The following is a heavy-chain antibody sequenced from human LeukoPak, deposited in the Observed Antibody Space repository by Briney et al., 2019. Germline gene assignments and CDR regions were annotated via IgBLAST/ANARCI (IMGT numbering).Heavy chain of an antibody. Sequence: GGSLRLSCAASGFTFTNAWMHWVRQAPGKGLVWVSHINPDGSQTNYADSVTGRFTISRGNAKNTLYLQMNSLRAEDTAVYYCARDPVRRDSYWGQGTLVTVSS. CDR1: GFTFTNAW. D-gene: IGHD3-10*01. V-gene: IGHV3-74*01. J-gene: IGHJ4*02. CDR2: INPDGSQT. CDR3: ARDPVRRDSY.